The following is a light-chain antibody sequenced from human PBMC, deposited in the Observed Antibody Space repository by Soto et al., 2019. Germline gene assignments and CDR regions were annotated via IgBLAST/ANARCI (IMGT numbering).Light chain of an antibody. CDR1: QTVRNNY. CDR2: DAS. J-gene: IGKJ4*01. V-gene: IGKV3D-20*02. CDR3: QQRSNWPPVT. Sequence: VLTQSPGTLSLSPVERATLSCRASQTVRNNYLAWYQQKPGQAPRLLIYDASSRATGIPDRFSGGGSGTDFTLTISSLEPEDFAVYYCQQRSNWPPVTFGGGTKV.